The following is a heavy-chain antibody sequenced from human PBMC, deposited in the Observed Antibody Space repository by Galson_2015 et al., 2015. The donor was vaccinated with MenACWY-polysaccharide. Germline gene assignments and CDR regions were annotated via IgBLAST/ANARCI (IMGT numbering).Heavy chain of an antibody. CDR1: GFIFADYA. Sequence: SLRLSCAPSGFIFADYAMAWFRQAPGKGLEWIGFIRTNADGGATNYAASVRGRFTISRDDSRSIAYLEMNSLITEDTAVYFCTRDRPLDYWGQGTLVSVSS. CDR3: TRDRPLDY. J-gene: IGHJ4*02. V-gene: IGHV3-49*03. CDR2: IRTNADGGAT.